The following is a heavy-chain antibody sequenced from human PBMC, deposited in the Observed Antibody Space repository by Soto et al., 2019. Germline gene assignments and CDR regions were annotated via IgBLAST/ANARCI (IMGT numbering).Heavy chain of an antibody. J-gene: IGHJ1*01. V-gene: IGHV4-61*08. D-gene: IGHD3-22*01. Sequence: SETLSLTCTVSGGSISSGGYYWSWIRQHPGKGLEYIGYIYYSGSTNYNPSLKSRVTISVDTSKNQFSLKLSSVTAADTAVYYCARAPGHSSGYYQHWGQGTLVTVS. CDR3: ARAPGHSSGYYQH. CDR2: IYYSGST. CDR1: GGSISSGGYY.